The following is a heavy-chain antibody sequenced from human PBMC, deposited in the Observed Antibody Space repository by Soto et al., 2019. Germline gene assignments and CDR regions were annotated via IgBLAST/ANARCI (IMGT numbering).Heavy chain of an antibody. Sequence: GGSLRLSCAASGFTFSSYGMHWVRQAPGKGLEWVAVIWYDGSNKYYADSVKGRFTISRDNSKNTLYLQMNSLRAEDTAVYYCARGPMVRGVIKGFDYWGQGTLVTVSS. D-gene: IGHD3-10*01. CDR1: GFTFSSYG. CDR2: IWYDGSNK. V-gene: IGHV3-33*01. CDR3: ARGPMVRGVIKGFDY. J-gene: IGHJ4*02.